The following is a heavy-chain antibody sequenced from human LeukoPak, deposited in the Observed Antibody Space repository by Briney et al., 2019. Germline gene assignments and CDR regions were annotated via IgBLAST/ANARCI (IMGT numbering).Heavy chain of an antibody. Sequence: GGSLRLSCAASGFTFSSYWMSWVRQAPGKGLGWVANIKQDGSEKYSVDSVKGRFTISRDSAKNSLYLQMNSLRAEDTAVYYCARYDWGSLDYWGHGTLVTVSS. CDR1: GFTFSSYW. D-gene: IGHD7-27*01. CDR3: ARYDWGSLDY. J-gene: IGHJ4*01. CDR2: IKQDGSEK. V-gene: IGHV3-7*01.